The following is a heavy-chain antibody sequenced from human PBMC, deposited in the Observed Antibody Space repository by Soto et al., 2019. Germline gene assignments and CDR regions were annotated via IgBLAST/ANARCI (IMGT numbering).Heavy chain of an antibody. V-gene: IGHV3-23*01. Sequence: GGSLRLSCAVSGFTFSTYAMSWVRQAPGKGPEWVSGISGGGSSTYYADSVKGRFTISRDNSKNTLYLQMNSLRAEDTALYYCARHSSGWYQIGAYWGQGTLVTVSS. CDR1: GFTFSTYA. CDR3: ARHSSGWYQIGAY. J-gene: IGHJ4*02. D-gene: IGHD6-19*01. CDR2: ISGGGSST.